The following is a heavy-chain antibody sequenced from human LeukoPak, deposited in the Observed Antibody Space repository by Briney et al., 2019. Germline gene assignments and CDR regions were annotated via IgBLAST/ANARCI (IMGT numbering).Heavy chain of an antibody. CDR3: ARGLRYCSSTSCYAGLDY. J-gene: IGHJ4*02. CDR2: INHSGST. D-gene: IGHD2-2*01. CDR1: GGSFSGYY. Sequence: KTSETLSFTCAVYGGSFSGYYWSWIRQPPGKGLEWIGEINHSGSTNYNPSLKSRVTISVDTSKNQFSLKLSSVTAADTAVYYCARGLRYCSSTSCYAGLDYWGQGTLVTVSS. V-gene: IGHV4-34*01.